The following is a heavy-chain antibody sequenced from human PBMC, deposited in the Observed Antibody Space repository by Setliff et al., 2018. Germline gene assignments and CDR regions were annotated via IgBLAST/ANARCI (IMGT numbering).Heavy chain of an antibody. CDR1: GGSISTSSHH. V-gene: IGHV4-39*01. D-gene: IGHD3-10*01. Sequence: SETLSLTCTVSGGSISTSSHHWVWIRQSPGKGLEWIGTIYSSGTTYYNLSLKSRVTISLDTSKSQFSLNLGSVTAADTAVYYCTRRPRGRAAFDTWGQGTMVPVSS. CDR2: IYSSGTT. CDR3: TRRPRGRAAFDT. J-gene: IGHJ3*02.